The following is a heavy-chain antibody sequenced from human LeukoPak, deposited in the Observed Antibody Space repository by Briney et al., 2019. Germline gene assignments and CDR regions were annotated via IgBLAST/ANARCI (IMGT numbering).Heavy chain of an antibody. J-gene: IGHJ3*02. D-gene: IGHD2-21*02. CDR1: GGSISSGDYY. CDR3: ARKSDFDI. V-gene: IGHV4-30-4*01. CDR2: IYYSGST. Sequence: SQTLSLTCTVSGGSISSGDYYWSWIRQPPGKGLEWIGYIYYSGSTYYNPSLKSRVTISVDMSKSQFSLRLTSVTAADTAVYYCARKSDFDIWGQGTLVTVSS.